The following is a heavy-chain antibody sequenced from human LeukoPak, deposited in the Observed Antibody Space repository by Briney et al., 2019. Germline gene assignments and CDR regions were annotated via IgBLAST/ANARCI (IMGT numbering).Heavy chain of an antibody. V-gene: IGHV1-8*01. J-gene: IGHJ4*02. CDR2: MNPNSGNT. Sequence: ASVKDSCKASGYTFTSYDINWVRQATGQGLEWMGWMNPNSGNTGYAQKFQGRVTMTRNTSISTAYMELSSLRSEDTAVYYCARGRRHYDFWSGYYRNYYFDYWGQGTLVTVSS. CDR1: GYTFTSYD. D-gene: IGHD3-3*01. CDR3: ARGRRHYDFWSGYYRNYYFDY.